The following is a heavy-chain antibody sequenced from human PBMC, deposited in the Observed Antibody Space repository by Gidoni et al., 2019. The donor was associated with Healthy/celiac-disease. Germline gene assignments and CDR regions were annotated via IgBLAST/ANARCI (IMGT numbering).Heavy chain of an antibody. D-gene: IGHD3-10*01. CDR2: INPSGGST. CDR3: ARDEGTYYYGSGDASWYFDL. CDR1: GYTFTSYY. V-gene: IGHV1-46*01. Sequence: QVQLVQSGAEVKKPGASVQVSCKASGYTFTSYYMHWVRQAPGQGLEWMGIINPSGGSTSYAQKFQGRVTMTRDTSTSTVYMELSSLRSEDTAVYYCARDEGTYYYGSGDASWYFDLWGRGTLVTVSS. J-gene: IGHJ2*01.